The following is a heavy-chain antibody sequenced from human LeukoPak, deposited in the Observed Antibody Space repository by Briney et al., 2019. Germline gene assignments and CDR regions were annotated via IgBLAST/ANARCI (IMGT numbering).Heavy chain of an antibody. Sequence: GESLKISCTGSGYSFSSYWIAWVRQMPGKGLEWMGTIYAGGSDTRYSPSFQGQVTIPVDKSINTAYLQWRSLKASDTAMYYCGRSGHYGTDVWGQGTTVTVSS. J-gene: IGHJ6*02. CDR1: GYSFSSYW. CDR2: IYAGGSDT. V-gene: IGHV5-51*01. D-gene: IGHD3-10*01. CDR3: GRSGHYGTDV.